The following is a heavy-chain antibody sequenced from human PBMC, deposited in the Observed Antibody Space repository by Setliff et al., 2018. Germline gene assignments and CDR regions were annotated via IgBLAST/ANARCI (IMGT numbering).Heavy chain of an antibody. J-gene: IGHJ4*02. Sequence: LSLTCNVSGGSISTSNYHWGWVRQPPGKGLEWIANIYFNGDTVKQPFLKSRVTISIDTSKNQFSLGLSSVIVADTATYYCVRVRVVQGYYECDSWGQGALVTVS. V-gene: IGHV4-39*07. CDR1: GGSISTSNYH. CDR3: VRVRVVQGYYECDS. CDR2: IYFNGDT. D-gene: IGHD3-16*01.